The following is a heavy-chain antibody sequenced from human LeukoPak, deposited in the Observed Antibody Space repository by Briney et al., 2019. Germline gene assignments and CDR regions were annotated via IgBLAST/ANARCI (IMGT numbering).Heavy chain of an antibody. CDR1: GFTFSSYS. CDR3: ARDLRGSGSYGGAS. Sequence: GGSLRLSCAASGFTFSSYSMNWVRQAPGKGLEWVSSISSSSYIYYADSVKGRFTISRDNAKNSLYLQMNSLRAEDTAVYYCARDLRGSGSYGGASWGQGTLVTVSS. CDR2: ISSSSYI. D-gene: IGHD3-10*01. V-gene: IGHV3-21*01. J-gene: IGHJ4*02.